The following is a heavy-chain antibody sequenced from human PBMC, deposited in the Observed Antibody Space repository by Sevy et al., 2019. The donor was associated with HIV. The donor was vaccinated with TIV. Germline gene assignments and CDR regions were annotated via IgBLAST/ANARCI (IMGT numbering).Heavy chain of an antibody. J-gene: IGHJ4*01. CDR3: ARDSSGRYIRGEWDY. CDR2: ISAYNGNT. Sequence: ASVKVSCKASGYTFTSYGISWVRQAPGQGLEWMGWISAYNGNTNYARKLQGRVTMTTDTSTSTAYIELRSLRSDDTAVYYCARDSSGRYIRGEWDYWGHGTLVTVSS. D-gene: IGHD6-19*01. V-gene: IGHV1-18*01. CDR1: GYTFTSYG.